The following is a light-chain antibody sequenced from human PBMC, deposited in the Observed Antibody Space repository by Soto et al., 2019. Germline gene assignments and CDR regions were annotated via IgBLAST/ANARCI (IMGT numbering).Light chain of an antibody. J-gene: IGKJ5*01. Sequence: LLTQSPLSLPVTLGQPASISCRSSQSLVYIDGKISLKWCHQRPGQSPRRLLYKASDRDSGVPDRCSGSGSGTHFTLKISRVEAEEVGVYYCMQGTHWPPITFGQGTRLEIK. CDR2: KAS. V-gene: IGKV2-30*01. CDR3: MQGTHWPPIT. CDR1: QSLVYIDGKIS.